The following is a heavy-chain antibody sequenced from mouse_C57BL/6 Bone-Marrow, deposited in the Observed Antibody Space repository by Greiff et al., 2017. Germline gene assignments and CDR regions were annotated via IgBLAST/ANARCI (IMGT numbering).Heavy chain of an antibody. D-gene: IGHD1-1*01. Sequence: EVQLQESGAELVRPGASVKLSCTASGFNIKDDYMHWVKQRPEQGLEWIGWIDPENGDTEYASKFQGKATITADTSSNTAYLQLSSLTSEDTAVYYCTFTTVVAPFAYWGQGTLVTVSA. CDR2: IDPENGDT. CDR1: GFNIKDDY. V-gene: IGHV14-4*01. J-gene: IGHJ3*01. CDR3: TFTTVVAPFAY.